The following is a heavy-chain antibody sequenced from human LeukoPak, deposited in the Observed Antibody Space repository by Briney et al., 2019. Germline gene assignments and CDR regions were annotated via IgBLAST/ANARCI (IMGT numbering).Heavy chain of an antibody. CDR2: ISYDGSNK. D-gene: IGHD3-3*01. J-gene: IGHJ5*02. V-gene: IGHV3-30*04. CDR3: ASLGITIFGFDP. CDR1: GFTFSSYA. Sequence: GGSLRLSCAASGFTFSSYAMHWVRQAPGKGLEWVAVISYDGSNKYYADSVKGRFTISRDNSKNTLYLQMNSLRAEDTAVYYCASLGITIFGFDPWGQGTLVTVSS.